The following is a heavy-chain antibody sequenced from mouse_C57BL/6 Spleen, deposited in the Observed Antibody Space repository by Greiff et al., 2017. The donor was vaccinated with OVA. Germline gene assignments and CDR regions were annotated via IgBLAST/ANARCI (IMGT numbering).Heavy chain of an antibody. D-gene: IGHD3-2*02. CDR1: GYTFTSYW. CDR2: IDPSDSYT. J-gene: IGHJ2*01. V-gene: IGHV1-69*01. Sequence: QVQLQQPGAELVMPGASVKLSCKASGYTFTSYWMHWVKQRPGQGLEWIGEIDPSDSYTNYNQKFKGKSTLTVDKSSSTAYMQLSSLTSEASAVYYCARGKTAQAFDYWGQGTTLTVAS. CDR3: ARGKTAQAFDY.